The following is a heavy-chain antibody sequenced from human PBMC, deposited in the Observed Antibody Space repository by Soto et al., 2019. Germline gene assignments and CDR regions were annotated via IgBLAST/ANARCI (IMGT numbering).Heavy chain of an antibody. CDR3: ARARLTGDAFDI. CDR2: IYSGGST. J-gene: IGHJ3*02. V-gene: IGHV3-53*04. D-gene: IGHD7-27*01. Sequence: GESLKISCAASGFTVSSNYMSWVRQAPGKGLEWVSVIYSGGSTYYADSVKGRFTISRHNSKNTLYLQMNSLRAEDTAVYYCARARLTGDAFDIWGQGTMVTVSS. CDR1: GFTVSSNY.